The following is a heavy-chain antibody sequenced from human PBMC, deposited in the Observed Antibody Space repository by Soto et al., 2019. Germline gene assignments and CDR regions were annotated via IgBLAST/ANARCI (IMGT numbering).Heavy chain of an antibody. CDR2: IYPGDSDT. D-gene: IGHD4-17*01. Sequence: GESLKISCKGSGYSFTSYWIGWVRPMPGKGLEWMGIIYPGDSDTRYSPSFQGQVTISADKSISTAYLQWSSLKASDTAMYYCARPHQPYGDYVFGLYFQHWGQGTLVTVSS. V-gene: IGHV5-51*01. J-gene: IGHJ1*01. CDR1: GYSFTSYW. CDR3: ARPHQPYGDYVFGLYFQH.